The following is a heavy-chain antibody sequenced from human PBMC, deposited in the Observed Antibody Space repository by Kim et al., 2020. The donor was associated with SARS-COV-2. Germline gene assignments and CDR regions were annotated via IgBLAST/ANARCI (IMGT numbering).Heavy chain of an antibody. V-gene: IGHV3-7*01. Sequence: GGSLRLSCAVSGFTFSVYWMSWVRQAPGKGLEWVANIKEDGSEKNYVDSVKGRFTISRDNANNSLYLEMNSLRAEDTAVYYCARVRSLEYSGYRDIDEWGQRALVTASP. D-gene: IGHD3-22*01. CDR3: ARVRSLEYSGYRDIDE. CDR2: IKEDGSEK. CDR1: GFTFSVYW. J-gene: IGHJ4*02.